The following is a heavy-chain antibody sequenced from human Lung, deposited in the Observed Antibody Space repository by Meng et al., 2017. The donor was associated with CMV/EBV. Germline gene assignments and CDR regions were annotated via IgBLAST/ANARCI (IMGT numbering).Heavy chain of an antibody. J-gene: IGHJ4*02. CDR2: IIPIHATT. Sequence: ASDGTFRTYAVTWVRQAPGQGLEWMGRIIPIHATTNYAQKFRGRLTITADQSTGTAYMELSSLRSEDAAFYYCARSCNGNTCPFDFWGRGTPVTVSS. CDR1: DGTFRTYA. CDR3: ARSCNGNTCPFDF. V-gene: IGHV1-69*11. D-gene: IGHD2/OR15-2a*01.